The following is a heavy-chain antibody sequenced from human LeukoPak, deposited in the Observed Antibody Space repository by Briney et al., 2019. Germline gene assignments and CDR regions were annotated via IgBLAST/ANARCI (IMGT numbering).Heavy chain of an antibody. CDR2: IYPGDSDT. CDR3: ARRITGDVHFDY. Sequence: GASLKISCKGSGYSFTSHWIGWARQMPGKGLEWMGIIYPGDSDTRYSPSLQGQVTISADKSISTAYLQWSSLKASDTAMYYCARRITGDVHFDYWGQGTLVTVSS. V-gene: IGHV5-51*01. CDR1: GYSFTSHW. D-gene: IGHD7-27*01. J-gene: IGHJ4*02.